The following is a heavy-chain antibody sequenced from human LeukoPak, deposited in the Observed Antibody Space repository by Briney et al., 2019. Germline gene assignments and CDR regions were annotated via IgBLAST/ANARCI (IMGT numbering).Heavy chain of an antibody. D-gene: IGHD2-15*01. CDR1: GFTLSSNY. Sequence: GGSLSLSCVASGFTLSSNYMSWVRQPPRKGLEWVSVIYSGGSTYYADSVKGRFTICKDNSKNTLYLQMNSLRAEDSAVYYCATVRGRIVVVVAATFDAFDIWGQGTMVTVSS. CDR2: IYSGGST. J-gene: IGHJ3*02. V-gene: IGHV3-66*01. CDR3: ATVRGRIVVVVAATFDAFDI.